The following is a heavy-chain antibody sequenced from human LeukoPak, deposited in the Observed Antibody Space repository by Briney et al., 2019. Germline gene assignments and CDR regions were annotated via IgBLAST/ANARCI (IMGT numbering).Heavy chain of an antibody. CDR1: GGSISGYY. Sequence: SETLSLTCSVSGGSISGYYWGWIRQPPGKGLEWIGSIYYSGSTYYNPSLKSRVTISVDASKNQFSLKLSSVTAADTAVYCARRDWECSSTSCYSTTFDYWGQGTLVTVSS. V-gene: IGHV4-39*01. CDR3: ARRDWECSSTSCYSTTFDY. D-gene: IGHD2-2*01. CDR2: IYYSGST. J-gene: IGHJ4*02.